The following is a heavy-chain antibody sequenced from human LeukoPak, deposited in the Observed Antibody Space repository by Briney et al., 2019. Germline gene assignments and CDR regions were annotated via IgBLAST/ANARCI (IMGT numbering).Heavy chain of an antibody. Sequence: GGSLRLSCVGSGFTFSDHWMHWVRQAPGKGLVWASRIRNDGGETNYADSVKGRFTISRDNAKNTLYLQMNSLRAEDTAVYYCAKDPLYQFYFDYWGQGTLVTVSS. CDR2: IRNDGGET. J-gene: IGHJ4*02. CDR3: AKDPLYQFYFDY. D-gene: IGHD2-2*02. V-gene: IGHV3-74*01. CDR1: GFTFSDHW.